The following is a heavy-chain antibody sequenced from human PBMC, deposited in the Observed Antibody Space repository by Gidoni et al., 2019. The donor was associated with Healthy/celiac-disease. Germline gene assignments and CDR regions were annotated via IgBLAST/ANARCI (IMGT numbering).Heavy chain of an antibody. V-gene: IGHV4-59*01. Sequence: QVRLQESGPVLLKPSETLSLTCTVSGGSISSYYWSWIQQPPGKGLEWIGYIYYSGSTNYNPSLKSRVTISVDTSKNQFSLKLSSVTAADTAVYYCATSSGAVALRAEDAFDIWGQGTMVTVSS. CDR2: IYYSGST. CDR1: GGSISSYY. D-gene: IGHD6-19*01. CDR3: ATSSGAVALRAEDAFDI. J-gene: IGHJ3*02.